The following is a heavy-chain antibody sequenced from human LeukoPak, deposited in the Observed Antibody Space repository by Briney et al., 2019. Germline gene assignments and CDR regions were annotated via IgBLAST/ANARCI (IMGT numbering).Heavy chain of an antibody. Sequence: SGGSLRLSCAASGFTFSNAWMSWVRQAPGKGLEWVSRIKSKTDGGTTDYAAPVKGRFTISRDDSKNTLYLQMNSLKTEDTAVYYCTTDFSYSSSWYVIRYGMDVWGQGTTVTVSS. D-gene: IGHD6-13*01. CDR3: TTDFSYSSSWYVIRYGMDV. J-gene: IGHJ6*02. CDR1: GFTFSNAW. V-gene: IGHV3-15*01. CDR2: IKSKTDGGTT.